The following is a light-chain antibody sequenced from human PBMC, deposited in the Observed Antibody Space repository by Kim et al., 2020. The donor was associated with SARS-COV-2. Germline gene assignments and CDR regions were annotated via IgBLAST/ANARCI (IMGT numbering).Light chain of an antibody. CDR1: QSVSTN. J-gene: IGKJ5*01. V-gene: IGKV3D-15*01. CDR3: QQYNNWPSIT. Sequence: SPGEGATLSCRASQSVSTNLAWYQQKPGQAPRLLIYAASTRATGIPARFSGSGSGTEFTLTISSLQSEDFAVYYCQQYNNWPSITFGQGTRLEIK. CDR2: AAS.